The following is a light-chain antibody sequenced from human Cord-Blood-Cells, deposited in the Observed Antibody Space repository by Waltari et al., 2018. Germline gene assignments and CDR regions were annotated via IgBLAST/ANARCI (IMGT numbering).Light chain of an antibody. V-gene: IGKV3-20*01. Sequence: EIVLTQSPGTLSLSPGERATLSCRASQSVSSSYLAWYQQKPGQAPRLLIYGASSRATGIPDRFSGSGSGTDFTLTISRLWPEDFAVYYCQQYGISPDTFGQGTKLEIK. J-gene: IGKJ2*01. CDR1: QSVSSSY. CDR2: GAS. CDR3: QQYGISPDT.